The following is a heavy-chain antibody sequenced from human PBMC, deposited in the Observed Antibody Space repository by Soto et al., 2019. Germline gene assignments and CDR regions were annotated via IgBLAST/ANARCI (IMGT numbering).Heavy chain of an antibody. V-gene: IGHV1-46*01. CDR1: GYTFTIYY. CDR3: ARGGRHSDYYYYYGMDV. D-gene: IGHD6-25*01. Sequence: GASVKVSCKAFGYTFTIYYIHCVRQAPGQVLEWMGVINTSGGSPTYAQKFQDRVTMTRDTSTSTVYMELSSLRSEDTAVYYCARGGRHSDYYYYYGMDVWGQGTTVTVSS. J-gene: IGHJ6*02. CDR2: INTSGGSP.